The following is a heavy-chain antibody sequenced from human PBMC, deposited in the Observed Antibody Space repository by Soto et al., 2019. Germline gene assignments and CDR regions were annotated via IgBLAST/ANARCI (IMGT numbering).Heavy chain of an antibody. Sequence: QVQLVESGRGVVQPGGSLRVSCAASGFTFSGYAMHWVRQAPGKGLEWVAFISYDGSLKYYADSVKGRFTTSRDNSQNTLYLQMNSLRPEDTAVYYCARVVPLGHWGQGALVTVSS. J-gene: IGHJ4*02. CDR3: ARVVPLGH. CDR1: GFTFSGYA. CDR2: ISYDGSLK. D-gene: IGHD3-16*01. V-gene: IGHV3-30-3*01.